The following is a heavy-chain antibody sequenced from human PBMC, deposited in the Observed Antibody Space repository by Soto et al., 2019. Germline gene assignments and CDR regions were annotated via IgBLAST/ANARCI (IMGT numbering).Heavy chain of an antibody. Sequence: SVKVSCKASGGTYSSYTISWVRQAPGQGLEWMGRIIPILGIANYAQKFQGRVTITADKSTSTAYMELSSLRSEDTAVYYCARVGSGYKIDYWGQGTLVTVSS. J-gene: IGHJ4*02. V-gene: IGHV1-69*02. CDR3: ARVGSGYKIDY. CDR1: GGTYSSYT. D-gene: IGHD5-12*01. CDR2: IIPILGIA.